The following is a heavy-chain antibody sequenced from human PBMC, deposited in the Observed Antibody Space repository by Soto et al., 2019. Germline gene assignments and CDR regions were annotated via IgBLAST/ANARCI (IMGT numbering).Heavy chain of an antibody. CDR3: ARRGGSSWRFDY. J-gene: IGHJ4*02. Sequence: SETLSLTCTVSGGSISSSSYYWGWIRQPPGKGLEWIGSIYYSGSTYYNPSLKSRVTISVDTSKNQFSLKLSSVTAADTAVYYCARRGGSSWRFDYWGQGTLVTVSS. CDR2: IYYSGST. D-gene: IGHD6-13*01. CDR1: GGSISSSSYY. V-gene: IGHV4-39*01.